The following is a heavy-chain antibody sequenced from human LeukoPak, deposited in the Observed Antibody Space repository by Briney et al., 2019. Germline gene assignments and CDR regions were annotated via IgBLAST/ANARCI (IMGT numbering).Heavy chain of an antibody. CDR3: AKSPHIRGEYYFDY. CDR1: GFTFRSYA. CDR2: ISGSGGST. J-gene: IGHJ4*02. D-gene: IGHD3-3*01. Sequence: GGSLRLSCAASGFTFRSYAMSWVRQAPGKGLEWVSVISGSGGSTYSADSVKGRFTISRDNSKNTLYVQMNSLRAEDTAVYYCAKSPHIRGEYYFDYWGQGTLVTVSS. V-gene: IGHV3-23*01.